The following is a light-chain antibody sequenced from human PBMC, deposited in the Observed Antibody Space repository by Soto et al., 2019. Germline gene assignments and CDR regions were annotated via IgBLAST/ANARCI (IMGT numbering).Light chain of an antibody. V-gene: IGKV3-20*01. CDR2: GAS. Sequence: EIVMTQSPATLSVSLGERATLSCRASQSISRSLAWYQQKPGQAPRLLIYGASNRATGIPDRFSGSGSGTDFTLTISRLEPEDFAVYYCQQYGSSGTFGQGTKVDIK. CDR3: QQYGSSGT. J-gene: IGKJ1*01. CDR1: QSISRS.